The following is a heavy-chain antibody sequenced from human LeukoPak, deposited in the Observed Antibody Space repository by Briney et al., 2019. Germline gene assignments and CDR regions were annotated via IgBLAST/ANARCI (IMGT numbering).Heavy chain of an antibody. CDR3: AISTTVSGTLDAFDL. CDR2: MYHRGNT. V-gene: IGHV4-30-2*06. J-gene: IGHJ3*01. CDR1: SGSISSGAYY. Sequence: RSSETLSLTCRVSSGSISSGAYYWNWIRQSPGKGLGWIGYMYHRGNTYYNPSLKSRVAISLDKSNNQVSLKLRSVTAADTAVYFCAISTTVSGTLDAFDLWGQGTMVTVSS. D-gene: IGHD6-19*01.